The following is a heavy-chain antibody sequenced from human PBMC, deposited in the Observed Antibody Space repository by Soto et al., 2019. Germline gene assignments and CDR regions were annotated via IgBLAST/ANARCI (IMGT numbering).Heavy chain of an antibody. CDR3: ANKVYDFWSGYRFDP. J-gene: IGHJ5*02. D-gene: IGHD3-3*01. CDR2: ISGSGGST. CDR1: RFSFSSYS. V-gene: IGHV3-23*01. Sequence: SLRLACAACRFSFSSYSMSCVRPPQEKGLEWCSTISGSGGSTYYADSVKGRFTISRDNSKDTLYLQRISLRAEDMAVYDCANKVYDFWSGYRFDPWGQGTLVTISS.